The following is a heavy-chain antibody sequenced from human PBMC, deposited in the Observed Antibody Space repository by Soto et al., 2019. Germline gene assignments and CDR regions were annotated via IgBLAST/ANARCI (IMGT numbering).Heavy chain of an antibody. J-gene: IGHJ2*01. CDR2: IYYSGST. CDR1: GGSISSGGYY. Sequence: QVQLQESGPGLVKPSQTLSLTCTVSGGSISSGGYYWSWIRQHPGKGLEWIGYIYYSGSTYYNPSLKSRVTISVDTSKNQFSLKLSSVTAADTAVYYCARDKGVVAATNWYFDLWGRGTLVTVSS. V-gene: IGHV4-31*03. D-gene: IGHD2-15*01. CDR3: ARDKGVVAATNWYFDL.